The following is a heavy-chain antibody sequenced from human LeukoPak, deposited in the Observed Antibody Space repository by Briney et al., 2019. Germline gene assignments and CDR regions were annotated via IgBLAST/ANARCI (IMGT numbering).Heavy chain of an antibody. CDR3: ARDPSGYFNY. V-gene: IGHV4-59*01. CDR1: GGSISSYY. J-gene: IGHJ4*02. Sequence: PSETLSLTCTVSGGSISSYYWSWIRQPPGKGLEWIGYIYYSGSTNYNPSLKSRVTISVDTSKNQFSLKLSSMTAADTAVYYCARDPSGYFNYWGQGTLATVSS. CDR2: IYYSGST. D-gene: IGHD3-22*01.